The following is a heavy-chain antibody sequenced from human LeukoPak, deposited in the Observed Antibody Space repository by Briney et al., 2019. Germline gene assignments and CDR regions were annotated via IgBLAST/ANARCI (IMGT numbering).Heavy chain of an antibody. V-gene: IGHV4-59*01. D-gene: IGHD3-9*01. CDR1: GGSISSYY. CDR3: ARSMRYFDWRYFDY. CDR2: IYYSGST. J-gene: IGHJ4*02. Sequence: PSETLSLTCTVSGGSISSYYWSWIRQPPGKGLEWIGYIYYSGSTNHNPSLKSRVTISVDTSKTQFSLKLSSVTAADTAVYYCARSMRYFDWRYFDYWGQGTLVTVSS.